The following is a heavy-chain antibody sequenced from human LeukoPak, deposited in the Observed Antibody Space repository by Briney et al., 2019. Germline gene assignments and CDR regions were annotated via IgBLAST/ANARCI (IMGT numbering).Heavy chain of an antibody. J-gene: IGHJ4*02. CDR3: ARHGGSWTFDY. CDR1: GASISTYY. V-gene: IGHV4-59*08. CDR2: ISHRGNT. Sequence: SETLSLTCTVSGASISTYYWSWIRQPPGKGLEWIGFISHRGNTNYNPSLKSRITISADTSKNQLSLKLSSVTAADTAVYYCARHGGSWTFDYWGQGILVAVSS. D-gene: IGHD6-13*01.